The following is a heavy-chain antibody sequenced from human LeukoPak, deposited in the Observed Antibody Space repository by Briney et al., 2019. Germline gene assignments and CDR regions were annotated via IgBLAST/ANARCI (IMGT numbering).Heavy chain of an antibody. CDR2: IYTSGST. D-gene: IGHD3-10*01. CDR3: ARLQYYYGSGSYLRGYYYYMDV. CDR1: GVSISSGSYY. J-gene: IGHJ6*03. V-gene: IGHV4-61*02. Sequence: SQTLSLTCTVSGVSISSGSYYWSWIRQPAGKGLEWIGRIYTSGSTNYNPSLKSRVTISVDTSKNQFSLKLSSVTAADTAVYYCARLQYYYGSGSYLRGYYYYMDVWGKGTTVTVSS.